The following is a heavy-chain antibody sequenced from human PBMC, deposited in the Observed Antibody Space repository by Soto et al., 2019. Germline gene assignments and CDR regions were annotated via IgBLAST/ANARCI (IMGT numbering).Heavy chain of an antibody. V-gene: IGHV4-39*01. D-gene: IGHD4-17*01. CDR1: GGSISSSSYY. Sequence: SETLSLTCTVSGGSISSSSYYWGWIRQPPGKGLEWIGSIYYSGSTYYNPSLKSRVTSSADKSISTVYLQWSSLKASDTAMYYCARHVKYGEDYWGQGTLVTVS. CDR3: ARHVKYGEDY. CDR2: IYYSGST. J-gene: IGHJ4*02.